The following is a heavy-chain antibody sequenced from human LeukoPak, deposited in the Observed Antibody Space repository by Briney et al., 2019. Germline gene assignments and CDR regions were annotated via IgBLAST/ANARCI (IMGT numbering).Heavy chain of an antibody. V-gene: IGHV3-49*04. J-gene: IGHJ6*02. D-gene: IGHD6-6*01. CDR2: IRSKAYGGTT. CDR1: GFTFGDYA. CDR3: TRVRIAARRYYYYGMDV. Sequence: GGSLRLSCTASGFTFGDYAMSWVRQAPGKGLEWVGFIRSKAYGGTTEYAASVKGRFTISRDDSKSIAYLQMNSLKTEDTAVYYCTRVRIAARRYYYYGMDVRGQGTTVTVSS.